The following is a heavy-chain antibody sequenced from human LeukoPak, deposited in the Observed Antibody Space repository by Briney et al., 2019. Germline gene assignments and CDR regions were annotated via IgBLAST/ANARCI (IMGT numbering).Heavy chain of an antibody. Sequence: SETLSLTCTVSGGSISSYYWSWIRQPPGKGLERIGYIYYSGSTNYNPSLKSRVTISVDTSKNQFSLKLSSVTAADTAVYYCARGERGTDAFDIWGQGTMVTVSS. D-gene: IGHD1-1*01. CDR1: GGSISSYY. V-gene: IGHV4-59*01. CDR2: IYYSGST. J-gene: IGHJ3*02. CDR3: ARGERGTDAFDI.